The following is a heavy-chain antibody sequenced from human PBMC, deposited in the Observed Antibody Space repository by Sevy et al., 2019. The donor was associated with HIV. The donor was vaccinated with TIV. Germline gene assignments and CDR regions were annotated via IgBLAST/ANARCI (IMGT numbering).Heavy chain of an antibody. CDR3: AKSIAVAGGGLYYYYYMDV. CDR2: ISGSGGST. D-gene: IGHD6-19*01. CDR1: GFTFSSYA. Sequence: GGSLRLSCAASGFTFSSYAMSWVRQAPGKGLEWVSAISGSGGSTYYADSVKGLFTISRDNSKNTLYLQMNSLRAEDTAVYYCAKSIAVAGGGLYYYYYMDVWGKGTTVTVSS. J-gene: IGHJ6*03. V-gene: IGHV3-23*01.